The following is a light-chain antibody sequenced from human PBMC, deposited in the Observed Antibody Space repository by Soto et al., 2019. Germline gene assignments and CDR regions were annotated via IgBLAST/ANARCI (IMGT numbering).Light chain of an antibody. CDR2: DAS. CDR3: QQRSNWPPLT. V-gene: IGKV3-11*01. Sequence: IVLTQSPATLSLSPGERATLSCRASQSVSSYLVWYQQKPGQAPRLLIYDASNRATGIPARFSGSGSGTDFTLTISSLEPEDFAVYYCQQRSNWPPLTFGGGTKVDIK. J-gene: IGKJ4*01. CDR1: QSVSSY.